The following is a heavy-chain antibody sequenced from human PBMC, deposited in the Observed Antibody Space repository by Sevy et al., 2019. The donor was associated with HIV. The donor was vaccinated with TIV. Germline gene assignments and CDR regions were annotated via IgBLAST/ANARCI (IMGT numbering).Heavy chain of an antibody. CDR3: ARKMELLVPDY. Sequence: GGSLRLSCAASGFTVSSNYMSWVRQAPGKGLEWVSSISSNSNDIYYGDSVKGRFTISRDNAKNSLYLQMNSLRAEDTAVYYCARKMELLVPDYWGQGTLVTVSS. V-gene: IGHV3-21*01. J-gene: IGHJ4*02. D-gene: IGHD2-21*02. CDR2: ISSNSNDI. CDR1: GFTVSSNY.